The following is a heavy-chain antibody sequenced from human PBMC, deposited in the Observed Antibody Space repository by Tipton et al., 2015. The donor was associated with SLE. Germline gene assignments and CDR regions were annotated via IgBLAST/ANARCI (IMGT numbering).Heavy chain of an antibody. CDR1: GFTFSSYG. CDR3: ATTTTMTNYIDY. CDR2: IWYDGINK. Sequence: RSLRLSCAASGFTFSSYGMHWVRQAPGKGLEWLSVIWYDGINKFYADSVKGRFTISRDNSKNTLYLQMNSLRGEDTAVYYCATTTTMTNYIDYWGQGTLVTVSS. V-gene: IGHV3-33*01. D-gene: IGHD4-17*01. J-gene: IGHJ4*02.